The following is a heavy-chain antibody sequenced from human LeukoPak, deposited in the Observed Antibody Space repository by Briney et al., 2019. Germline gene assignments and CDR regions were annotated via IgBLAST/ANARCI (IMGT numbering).Heavy chain of an antibody. CDR2: IRSKANSYAT. D-gene: IGHD3-9*01. J-gene: IGHJ4*02. V-gene: IGHV3-73*01. CDR1: GFTFSGSA. Sequence: GGSLKLSCAASGFTFSGSAMHWVRQASGKGLEWVGRIRSKANSYATAYAASVKGRFTISRDDSKNTAYLQMNSLKTEDTAVYFCARFPYFEGFDYWGQGTQVIVSS. CDR3: ARFPYFEGFDY.